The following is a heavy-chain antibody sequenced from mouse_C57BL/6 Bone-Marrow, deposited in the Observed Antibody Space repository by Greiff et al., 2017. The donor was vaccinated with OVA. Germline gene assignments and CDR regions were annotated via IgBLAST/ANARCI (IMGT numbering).Heavy chain of an antibody. V-gene: IGHV1-80*01. CDR1: GYAFSSYW. D-gene: IGHD1-1*01. CDR2: IYPGDGDT. Sequence: VQLQQSGAELVKPGASVKISCKASGYAFSSYWMNWVKQRPGKGLEWIGQIYPGDGDTNYNGKFKGKATLTADKSSSTAYMQLSSLTSEDSAVYFCARAGPITPVVSYWYFDVWGTGTTVTVSS. CDR3: ARAGPITPVVSYWYFDV. J-gene: IGHJ1*03.